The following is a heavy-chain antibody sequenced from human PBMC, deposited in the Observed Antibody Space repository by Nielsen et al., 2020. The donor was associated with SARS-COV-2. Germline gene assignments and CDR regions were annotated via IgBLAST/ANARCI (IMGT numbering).Heavy chain of an antibody. D-gene: IGHD3-22*01. CDR3: ARSDSSGYWGY. V-gene: IGHV4-59*08. CDR2: IYYSGST. Sequence: SETLSLTCTVSGGSISSYYWSWIRQPPGKGLEWIGYIYYSGSTNYNPSLKSRVTISVDTSKNQFSLKLSSVTAADTAVYYCARSDSSGYWGYWGQGTLVTVSS. CDR1: GGSISSYY. J-gene: IGHJ4*02.